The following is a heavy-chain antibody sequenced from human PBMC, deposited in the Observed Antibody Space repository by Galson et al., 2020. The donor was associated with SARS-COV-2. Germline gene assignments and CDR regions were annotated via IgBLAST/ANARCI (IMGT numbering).Heavy chain of an antibody. J-gene: IGHJ4*02. CDR1: GFTFKSHA. Sequence: GEYLKISCAASGFTFKSHAMHWVRQAPGKGLEWVAQIFYDGSDKYYVDSVKGRFTISRDDSENTVYLQMNNLRADDSAVYFCARDGQSSSGWAFNYWGQGTLVTVSS. V-gene: IGHV3-33*01. D-gene: IGHD6-19*01. CDR2: IFYDGSDK. CDR3: ARDGQSSSGWAFNY.